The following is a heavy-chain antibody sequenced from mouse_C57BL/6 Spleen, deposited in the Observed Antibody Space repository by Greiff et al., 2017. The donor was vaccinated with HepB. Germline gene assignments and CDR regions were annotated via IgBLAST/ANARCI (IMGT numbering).Heavy chain of an antibody. CDR2: ISYDGSN. V-gene: IGHV3-6*01. D-gene: IGHD1-1*01. Sequence: EVQLQESGPGLVKPSQSLSLTCSVTGYSLTSGYYWNWIRQFPGNKLEWMGYISYDGSNNYNPSLKNRISITRDTSKNQFFLKLNSVTTEDTATYYCARDEYYGSSSYWYFDVWGTGTTVTVSS. CDR3: ARDEYYGSSSYWYFDV. J-gene: IGHJ1*03. CDR1: GYSLTSGYY.